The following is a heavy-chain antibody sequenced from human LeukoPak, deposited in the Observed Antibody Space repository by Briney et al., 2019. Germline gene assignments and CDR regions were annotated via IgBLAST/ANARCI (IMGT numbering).Heavy chain of an antibody. J-gene: IGHJ4*02. D-gene: IGHD2-15*01. CDR2: FSGGDGST. CDR1: GFRFRSYA. Sequence: GGSLRLSCAASGFRFRSYAMSWVRQAPGKGLEWVSSFSGGDGSTYYADSVKGRFTISRDNSKNTLYLQMNSLRPEDTAVYYCARDLHCSGGSCYSGLHYWGQGTLVTVSS. CDR3: ARDLHCSGGSCYSGLHY. V-gene: IGHV3-23*01.